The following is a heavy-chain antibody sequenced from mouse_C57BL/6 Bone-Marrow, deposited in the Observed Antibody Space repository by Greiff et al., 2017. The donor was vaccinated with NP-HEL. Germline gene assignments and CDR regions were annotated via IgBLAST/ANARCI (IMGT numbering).Heavy chain of an antibody. Sequence: VQLQQSGPGLVQPSQSLSITCTVSGFSLTSYGVHWVRQSPGKGLEWLGVIWRGGSTDYNAAFMSRLSITKDNSKSQVFFKMNSLPADDTAIYYGAKGRLLLGYFDVWGTGTTVTVSS. CDR1: GFSLTSYG. CDR3: AKGRLLLGYFDV. J-gene: IGHJ1*03. V-gene: IGHV2-5*01. D-gene: IGHD2-3*01. CDR2: IWRGGST.